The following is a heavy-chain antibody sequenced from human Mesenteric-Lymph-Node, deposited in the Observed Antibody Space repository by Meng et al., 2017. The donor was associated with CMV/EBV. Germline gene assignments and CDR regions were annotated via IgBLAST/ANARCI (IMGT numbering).Heavy chain of an antibody. Sequence: QKKRKQSGPGLVKSSTTLSVTCTNAGDSIPGNNAAWNWIRQSPSRGLEWVGRTYYRSESYNDYAVSVKSRISVNLDTSKNQLSLHLNFVTPEDTAVYYCAYFGDLPPLWWCQGTLVTVSS. D-gene: IGHD3-16*01. CDR3: AYFGDLPPLW. CDR1: GDSIPGNNAA. V-gene: IGHV6-1*01. J-gene: IGHJ4*02. CDR2: TYYRSESYN.